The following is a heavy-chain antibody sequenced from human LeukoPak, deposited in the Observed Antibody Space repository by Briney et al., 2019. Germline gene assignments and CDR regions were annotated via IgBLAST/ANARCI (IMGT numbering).Heavy chain of an antibody. Sequence: SVKVSCKASGGTFSSYAISWVRQAPGQGLEWMGGIIPIFGTANYAQKFQGRVTITTDESTSTAYMELSSLRSEDTAVYYCASRLGTAGIFDYWGQGTLVTVSS. CDR1: GGTFSSYA. CDR3: ASRLGTAGIFDY. D-gene: IGHD1-1*01. CDR2: IIPIFGTA. V-gene: IGHV1-69*05. J-gene: IGHJ4*02.